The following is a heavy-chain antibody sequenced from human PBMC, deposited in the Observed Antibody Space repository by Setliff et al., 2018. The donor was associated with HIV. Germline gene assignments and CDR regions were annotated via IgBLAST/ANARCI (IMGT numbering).Heavy chain of an antibody. D-gene: IGHD3-10*01. CDR1: GGSISSYY. Sequence: SETLSLTCTVSGGSISSYYWSWIRQPPGKGLEWIGEINHSGSTKFNPSLKSRVTISVDTSKNQFSLKLSSVTAADTAVYYCASAYGSGSYPGDWGQGTLVTVSS. V-gene: IGHV4-59*12. J-gene: IGHJ4*02. CDR3: ASAYGSGSYPGD. CDR2: INHSGST.